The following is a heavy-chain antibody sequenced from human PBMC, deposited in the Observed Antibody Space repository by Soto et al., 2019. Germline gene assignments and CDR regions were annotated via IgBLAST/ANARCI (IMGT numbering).Heavy chain of an antibody. CDR1: GGSISSYY. CDR3: ARCMAADGGDYYGMDV. Sequence: QVQLQESGPGLVKPSETLSLTCTVSGGSISSYYWSWIRQPPGKGLEWIGYIYYSGSTNYNPSLKRRAPISVETSKTQFPLKLSSVTAADTAVYYCARCMAADGGDYYGMDVWGQGTTVTVSS. CDR2: IYYSGST. J-gene: IGHJ6*02. D-gene: IGHD6-13*01. V-gene: IGHV4-59*08.